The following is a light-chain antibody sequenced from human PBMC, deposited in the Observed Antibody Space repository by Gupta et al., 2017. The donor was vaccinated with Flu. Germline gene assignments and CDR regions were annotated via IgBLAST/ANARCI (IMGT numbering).Light chain of an antibody. J-gene: IGLJ2*01. V-gene: IGLV2-14*01. CDR3: TSYTNSSTSGV. Sequence: ITISSTGSSSDVGGYNYVSWYQHHPGKAPKLIIYEVTNRPSGVSNRFSGSKTGNTASLTISGLQTEDEADYYCTSYTNSSTSGVFGGGTKLTVL. CDR1: SSDVGGYNY. CDR2: EVT.